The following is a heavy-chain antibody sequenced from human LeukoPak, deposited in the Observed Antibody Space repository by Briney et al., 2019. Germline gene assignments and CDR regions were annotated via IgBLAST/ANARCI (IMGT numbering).Heavy chain of an antibody. CDR2: IYDSGST. V-gene: IGHV4-61*01. J-gene: IGHJ4*02. D-gene: IGHD3-10*01. Sequence: PSETLSLTCTVSGDSVSNGNYYWSWIRQPPGKGLEWIGYIYDSGSTNYNPSLKSRVTISVDTSKNQFSLKLSSVTAADTAVYYCASSSGIRHLGYWGQGTLVTVSS. CDR3: ASSSGIRHLGY. CDR1: GDSVSNGNYY.